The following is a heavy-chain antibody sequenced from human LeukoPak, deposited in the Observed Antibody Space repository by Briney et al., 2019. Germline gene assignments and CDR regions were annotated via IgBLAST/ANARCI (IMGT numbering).Heavy chain of an antibody. CDR1: GFIFSTYA. CDR3: AKDGSLGKGWDY. J-gene: IGHJ4*02. V-gene: IGHV3-23*01. Sequence: GGLLRLSGAAAGFIFSTYAMSWVRQAPGKLLEWVSAISGGGGYTSYADSVKGRFTISRDNSKNMLYLQMNSLRAEDTAVYYCAKDGSLGKGWDYWGQGTLVTVSS. CDR2: ISGGGGYT. D-gene: IGHD7-27*01.